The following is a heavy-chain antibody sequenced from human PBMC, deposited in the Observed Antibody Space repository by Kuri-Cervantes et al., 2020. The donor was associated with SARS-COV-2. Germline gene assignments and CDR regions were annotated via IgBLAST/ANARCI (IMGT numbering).Heavy chain of an antibody. J-gene: IGHJ5*02. CDR3: ARETGEGWFDP. CDR2: IYTSGST. V-gene: IGHV4-61*09. D-gene: IGHD7-27*01. CDR1: GGSISSGSYY. Sequence: LTLSCTVSGGSISSGSYYWSWIRQPAGKGLEWIGYIYTSGSTNYNPSLKSRVTISVDTSKNQFSLKLSSVTAADTAVYYCARETGEGWFDPWGQGTQVTVSS.